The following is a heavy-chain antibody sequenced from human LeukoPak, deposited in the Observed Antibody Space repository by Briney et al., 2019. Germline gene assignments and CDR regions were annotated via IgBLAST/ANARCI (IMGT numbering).Heavy chain of an antibody. CDR3: ARVGYGGDLDY. CDR2: IYTSGSS. J-gene: IGHJ4*02. CDR1: GGSISSYY. Sequence: SETLSLTCTVSGGSISSYYWTWIRQPAGKGLEWIGRIYTSGSSNYHPSLKSRVTMSVDTSKNQFSRKLSSVTAADTAVYYCARVGYGGDLDYWGQGTLVTVSS. D-gene: IGHD4-23*01. V-gene: IGHV4-4*07.